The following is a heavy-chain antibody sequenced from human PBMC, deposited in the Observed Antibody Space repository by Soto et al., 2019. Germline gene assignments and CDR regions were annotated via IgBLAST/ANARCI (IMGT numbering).Heavy chain of an antibody. J-gene: IGHJ6*02. D-gene: IGHD3-16*01. CDR2: IYPGDSDT. V-gene: IGHV5-51*01. CDR3: ARQGSNGAYYYYGMDV. CDR1: GYRFSSYW. Sequence: GESLKISCKGSGYRFSSYWIAWVRQMPGKGLEWMGIIYPGDSDTRYGPSFEGQVTISADKSNSTAYLQWSSLKASDTAMYYCARQGSNGAYYYYGMDVWGQGTTVTVSS.